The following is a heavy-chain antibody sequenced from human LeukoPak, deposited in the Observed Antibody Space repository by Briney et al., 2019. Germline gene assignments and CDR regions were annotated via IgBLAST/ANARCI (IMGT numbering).Heavy chain of an antibody. CDR3: ARGFRSVTTWGYFDY. J-gene: IGHJ4*02. CDR2: IYSGGGT. V-gene: IGHV3-66*01. Sequence: PGGSLRLSCAASGFTVSTNYMGWVRQAPGKGLEWISLIYSGGGTYYADSVKGRFTISRDSSRNTLYLQMNSLRVEDTAAYYCARGFRSVTTWGYFDYWGQGALVTVSS. CDR1: GFTVSTNY. D-gene: IGHD4-17*01.